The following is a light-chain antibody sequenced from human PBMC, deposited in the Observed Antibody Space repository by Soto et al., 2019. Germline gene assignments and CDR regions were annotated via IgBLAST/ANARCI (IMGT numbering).Light chain of an antibody. CDR2: LNN. CDR1: SSNVGSNT. V-gene: IGLV1-44*01. Sequence: QSVVTQPPSASGTPGQRVTIPCSGGSSNVGSNTVDWYQLLPGTAPKLLIYLNNQRPSGVPDRLSGSKSGTSASLAISGLQSEDEADYYCAVWDDTLKAVVFGGGTKLTVL. CDR3: AVWDDTLKAVV. J-gene: IGLJ2*01.